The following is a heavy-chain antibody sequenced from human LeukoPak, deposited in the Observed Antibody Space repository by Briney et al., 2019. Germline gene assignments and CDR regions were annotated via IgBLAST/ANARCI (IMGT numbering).Heavy chain of an antibody. CDR2: IGSTET. CDR3: AKDAIPMNSVWDYFGK. V-gene: IGHV3-23*01. Sequence: GGSLRLSCAASGFIFDLSAMSWVRQAPGRGLGWGSSIGSTETYYADSVRGRFTVSRYNSQNTLYLKMNSLRADDTAMYYCAKDAIPMNSVWDYFGKWGQGTQVTVSS. D-gene: IGHD1-7*01. J-gene: IGHJ4*02. CDR1: GFIFDLSA.